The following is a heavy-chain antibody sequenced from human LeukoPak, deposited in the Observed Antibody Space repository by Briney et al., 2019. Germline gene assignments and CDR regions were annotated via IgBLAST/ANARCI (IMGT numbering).Heavy chain of an antibody. Sequence: SETLSLTCAVYGGSFSGYYWSWIRQPPGKGLEWIGEINHSGSTNYNPSLKSRVTISVDTSKNQFSLKLSSVTAAGTAVYYCARGGLRTLDYWGQGTLVTVSS. V-gene: IGHV4-34*01. CDR2: INHSGST. CDR3: ARGGLRTLDY. CDR1: GGSFSGYY. J-gene: IGHJ4*02. D-gene: IGHD3-16*01.